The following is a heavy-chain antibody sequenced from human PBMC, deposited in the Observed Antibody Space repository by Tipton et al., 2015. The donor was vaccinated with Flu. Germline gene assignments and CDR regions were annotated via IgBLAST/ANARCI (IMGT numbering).Heavy chain of an antibody. Sequence: TLSLTCTVSGGSISSYYWSWIRQSPGRGLEWIGYVYYRGSTSYNPSLKSRVTISVDTSKIQFSLRLNSVTAANTAVYYCARVLGNSHSYGMDVWGQGTTVTDSS. D-gene: IGHD1-1*01. CDR3: ARVLGNSHSYGMDV. J-gene: IGHJ6*02. CDR2: VYYRGST. V-gene: IGHV4-59*01. CDR1: GGSISSYY.